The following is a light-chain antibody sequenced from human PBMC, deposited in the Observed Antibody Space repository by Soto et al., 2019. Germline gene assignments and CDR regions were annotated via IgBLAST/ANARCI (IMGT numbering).Light chain of an antibody. Sequence: AIQMTQSPSSLSASVGDRVTITCRASQGIRNDLGWYQQKPGKPPKLLIYGASSLHSGVPSRFSGSGSGTDFTLIISSLQPEDFATYYCLQDYKYPLTFGGGTKVEIK. V-gene: IGKV1-6*01. CDR3: LQDYKYPLT. CDR2: GAS. CDR1: QGIRND. J-gene: IGKJ4*01.